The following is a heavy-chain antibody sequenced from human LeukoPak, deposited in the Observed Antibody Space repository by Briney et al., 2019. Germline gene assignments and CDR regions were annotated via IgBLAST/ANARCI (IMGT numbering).Heavy chain of an antibody. CDR3: AREDLPVTSFDY. D-gene: IGHD2-2*01. Sequence: GGSLRLSCAASGVSFSSSWMSWVRQAPGKGLEWVASIKQDGSEKYYVDFVKGRFSISRDNAKNSLYLQMNSLGADDTAVYYCAREDLPVTSFDYWGQGTLVTVSS. J-gene: IGHJ4*02. CDR2: IKQDGSEK. V-gene: IGHV3-7*05. CDR1: GVSFSSSW.